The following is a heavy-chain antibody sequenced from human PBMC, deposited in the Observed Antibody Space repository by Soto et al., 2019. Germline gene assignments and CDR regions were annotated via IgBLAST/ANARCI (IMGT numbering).Heavy chain of an antibody. CDR2: ISYDGSNK. Sequence: GGSLRLSCAASGFTFSSYAMHWVRQAPGKGLEWVAVISYDGSNKYYADSVKGRFTISRDNSKNTLYLQMNSLRAEDTAVYYCARDYIPSGFGELSPNWFDPWGQGTLVTVSS. CDR3: ARDYIPSGFGELSPNWFDP. V-gene: IGHV3-30-3*01. J-gene: IGHJ5*02. D-gene: IGHD3-10*01. CDR1: GFTFSSYA.